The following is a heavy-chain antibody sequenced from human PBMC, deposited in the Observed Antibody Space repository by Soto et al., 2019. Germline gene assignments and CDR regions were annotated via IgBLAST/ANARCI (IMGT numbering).Heavy chain of an antibody. V-gene: IGHV3-23*01. CDR3: AKGSYCSGGSCFTEVYYFDY. CDR1: GFTFSSYA. D-gene: IGHD2-15*01. CDR2: ISGSGGST. J-gene: IGHJ4*02. Sequence: GGSLRLSCAASGFTFSSYAMSWVRQAPGKGLEWVSAISGSGGSTYYADSVKGRFTISRDNSKNTLYLQMNSLRAEDTAVYYCAKGSYCSGGSCFTEVYYFDYWGQGTLVTVSS.